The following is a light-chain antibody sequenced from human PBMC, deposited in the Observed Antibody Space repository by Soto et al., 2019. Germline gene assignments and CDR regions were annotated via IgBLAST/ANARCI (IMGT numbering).Light chain of an antibody. Sequence: EIVMTQSPATLSVSPGERATLSCRASQSVNIYLAWYQQKPGQAPRLLIFGASYRATGIPARFSGSGSGTEFNLTISSLQSEDFATYYCQQSYSIPWTFGQGTKWIS. CDR2: GAS. CDR1: QSVNIY. J-gene: IGKJ1*01. V-gene: IGKV3D-15*01. CDR3: QQSYSIPWT.